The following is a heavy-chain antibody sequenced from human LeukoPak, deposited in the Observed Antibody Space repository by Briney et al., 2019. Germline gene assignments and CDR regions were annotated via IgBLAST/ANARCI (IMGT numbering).Heavy chain of an antibody. CDR2: ISYSGST. V-gene: IGHV4-31*03. Sequence: SETLSLTCTVSGGSITSGGYYWSWIRQHPGKGLEWIGYISYSGSTYYSPSLKSRLTISVDTSKSQFSLKLSSVTAADTAVYYCAGVVVTAPEWFDPWGLGTLVTVSS. CDR1: GGSITSGGYY. CDR3: AGVVVTAPEWFDP. D-gene: IGHD2-21*02. J-gene: IGHJ5*02.